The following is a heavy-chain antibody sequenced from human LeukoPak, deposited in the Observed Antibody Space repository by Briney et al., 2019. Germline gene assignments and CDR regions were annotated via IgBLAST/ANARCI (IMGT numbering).Heavy chain of an antibody. V-gene: IGHV3-30*04. CDR2: ISYDGSNK. CDR1: GLTFSSYA. J-gene: IGHJ4*02. D-gene: IGHD1-1*01. CDR3: ASNWNCDY. Sequence: GGSLRLSCAASGLTFSSYAMHWVRQAPGKGLEWVAVISYDGSNKYYADSVKGRFTISRDNSKNALYLQMNSLRAEDTAVYYCASNWNCDYWGQGTLVTVSS.